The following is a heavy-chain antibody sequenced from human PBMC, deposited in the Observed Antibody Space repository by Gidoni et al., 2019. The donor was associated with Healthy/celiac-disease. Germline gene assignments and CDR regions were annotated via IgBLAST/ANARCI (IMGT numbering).Heavy chain of an antibody. CDR1: GGTFSSYA. V-gene: IGHV1-69*04. CDR3: ARQYYDSSGYDNPEPLDY. Sequence: QVQLVQSGAEVKKPGSSVKVSCKASGGTFSSYAISWVRQAPGQGLEWMGRITPILGIANYAQKFQGRVTITADKSTSTAYMELSSLRSEDTAVYYCARQYYDSSGYDNPEPLDYWGQGTLVTVSS. D-gene: IGHD3-22*01. J-gene: IGHJ4*02. CDR2: ITPILGIA.